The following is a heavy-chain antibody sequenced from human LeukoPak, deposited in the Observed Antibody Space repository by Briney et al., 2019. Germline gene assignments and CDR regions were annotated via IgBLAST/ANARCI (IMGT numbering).Heavy chain of an antibody. CDR2: IKQDGSEK. CDR3: AREGRITMVRGDVSYYYMDV. CDR1: GFTFSSYW. J-gene: IGHJ6*03. Sequence: PGRSLRLSCAASGFTFSSYWMSWVRQAPGKGLEWVANIKQDGSEKYYVDSVKGRFTISRDNAKNSLYLQMNSLRAEDTAVYYCAREGRITMVRGDVSYYYMDVWGKGTTVTVSS. V-gene: IGHV3-7*01. D-gene: IGHD3-10*01.